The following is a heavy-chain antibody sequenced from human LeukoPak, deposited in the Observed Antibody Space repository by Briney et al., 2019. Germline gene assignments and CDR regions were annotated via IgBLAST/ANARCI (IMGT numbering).Heavy chain of an antibody. CDR2: IIPIFGTA. CDR1: GGTFSSYA. J-gene: IGHJ6*02. V-gene: IGHV1-69*13. CDR3: ARADYGDSDYDYYYYGMDV. D-gene: IGHD4-17*01. Sequence: SVKVSCKASGGTFSSYAISWVRQAPGQGLEWMGGIIPIFGTANYAQKFQGRVTITADESTSTAYMELSSLRSEDTAVYYCARADYGDSDYDYYYYGMDVWGQGTTVTVS.